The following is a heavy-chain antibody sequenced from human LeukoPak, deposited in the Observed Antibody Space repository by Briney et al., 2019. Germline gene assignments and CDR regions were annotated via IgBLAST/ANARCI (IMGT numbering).Heavy chain of an antibody. Sequence: GGSLRLSCAASGFTFSSYAMSWVRQAPGKGLEWVSAISGSGGSTYYADSVKGRFTISRDNSKNTLYLQMNSLRAEDTAVYYRATQPIAAAGKNRGGSYYYGMDVWGKGTTVTVSS. V-gene: IGHV3-23*01. J-gene: IGHJ6*04. CDR3: ATQPIAAAGKNRGGSYYYGMDV. CDR1: GFTFSSYA. D-gene: IGHD6-13*01. CDR2: ISGSGGST.